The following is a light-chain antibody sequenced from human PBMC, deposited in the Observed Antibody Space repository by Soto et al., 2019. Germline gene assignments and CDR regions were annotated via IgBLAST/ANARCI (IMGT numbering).Light chain of an antibody. CDR1: QSISSY. V-gene: IGKV1-39*01. Sequence: DIPMTQSPSSLSASVGDRVTITCRASQSISSYLNWYQQKPGKAPKLLIYAASSLQSGVPSRFSGSGSGTDFPLTISSLQPEDFATYYCQQSNSTPPTFGGGTKVEIK. CDR3: QQSNSTPPT. CDR2: AAS. J-gene: IGKJ4*01.